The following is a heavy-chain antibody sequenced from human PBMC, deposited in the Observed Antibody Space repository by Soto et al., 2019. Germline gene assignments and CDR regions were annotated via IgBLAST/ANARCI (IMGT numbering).Heavy chain of an antibody. J-gene: IGHJ6*02. D-gene: IGHD5-12*01. CDR3: ARTRPYSGYDSVKYGMDV. Sequence: GASVKVSCKASGGTFSSYAISWVRQAPGQGLEWMGGIIPIFGTANYAQKFQGRVTITADESTSTAYMELSSLRSEDTAVYYCARTRPYSGYDSVKYGMDVWGQGTTVTVSS. V-gene: IGHV1-69*13. CDR1: GGTFSSYA. CDR2: IIPIFGTA.